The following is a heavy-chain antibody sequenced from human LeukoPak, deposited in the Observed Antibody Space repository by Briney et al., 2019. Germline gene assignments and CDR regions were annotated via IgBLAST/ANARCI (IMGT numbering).Heavy chain of an antibody. V-gene: IGHV3-53*01. CDR1: GFVVSSNY. CDR3: ARDPPSFQY. J-gene: IGHJ1*01. Sequence: PGGSLRLSCAASGFVVSSNYMSWVRQAPGKGLEWVSIIYSGGNTYYAGSVKGRLTISRDNSKNTLFLQMNSLRADDTAVYYCARDPPSFQYWGQGTLVTVSS. CDR2: IYSGGNT.